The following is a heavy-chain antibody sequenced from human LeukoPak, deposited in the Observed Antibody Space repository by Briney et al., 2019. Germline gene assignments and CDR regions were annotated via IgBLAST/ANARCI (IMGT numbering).Heavy chain of an antibody. CDR2: IYYSGST. V-gene: IGHV4-39*01. CDR1: GDSISSSSYY. J-gene: IGHJ5*02. Sequence: PSETLSLTCTVSGDSISSSSYYWGWIRQPPGKGLEWIGSIYYSGSTYYNPSLKSRVTTSVDTSKNQFSLGLSSVTAADTAVYSCARQRIAAVDPKLNWFDPWGQGTLVTVSS. CDR3: ARQRIAAVDPKLNWFDP. D-gene: IGHD6-13*01.